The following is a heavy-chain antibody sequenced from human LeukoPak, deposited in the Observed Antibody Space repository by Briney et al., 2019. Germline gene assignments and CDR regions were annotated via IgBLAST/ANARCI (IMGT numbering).Heavy chain of an antibody. Sequence: SETLSLTCTVSGGSISNYYWSWIRQPPGKGLEWIGYIYYSGSTNYNPSLKSRVTISVDTSKNQFSLKLSSVTAADTAVYYCARVPLGATTWFDPWGQGTLVTVSS. J-gene: IGHJ5*02. D-gene: IGHD1-26*01. CDR1: GGSISNYY. CDR3: ARVPLGATTWFDP. CDR2: IYYSGST. V-gene: IGHV4-59*01.